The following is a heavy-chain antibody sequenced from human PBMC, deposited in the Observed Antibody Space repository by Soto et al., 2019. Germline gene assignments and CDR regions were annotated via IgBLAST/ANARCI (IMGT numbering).Heavy chain of an antibody. CDR2: ISAYNGNT. V-gene: IGHV1-18*01. D-gene: IGHD2-15*01. J-gene: IGHJ4*02. Sequence: ASVKVSCKASGYTFTSYGISWVRQAPGQGLEWMGWISAYNGNTNYAQKLQGRVTMTTDTSTSTAYMELRSLRSDDTAVYYCARDRVAATTPYYFDYWGQGTLVTVSS. CDR1: GYTFTSYG. CDR3: ARDRVAATTPYYFDY.